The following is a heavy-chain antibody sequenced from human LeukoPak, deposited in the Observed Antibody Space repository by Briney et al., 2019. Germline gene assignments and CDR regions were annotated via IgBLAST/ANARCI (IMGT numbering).Heavy chain of an antibody. CDR2: IYTSGST. D-gene: IGHD3-22*01. CDR3: ARQRGYHYDSATNRFSDL. CDR1: GGSISSYY. Sequence: SETLSLTCTVSGGSISSYYWNWIRQPAGKGLEWIGRIYTSGSTSYNSSLKSRVTMSVDTSKNQFSLRLSSVTAADTAVYYCARQRGYHYDSATNRFSDLWGQGTRVTVSS. J-gene: IGHJ5*02. V-gene: IGHV4-4*07.